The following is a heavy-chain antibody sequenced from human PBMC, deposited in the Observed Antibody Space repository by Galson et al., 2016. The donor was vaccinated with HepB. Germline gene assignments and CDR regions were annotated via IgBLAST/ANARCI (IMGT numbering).Heavy chain of an antibody. Sequence: LSCAASGFTFDDFGMSWVRQAPGKGLEWVSGINWSGEITRYADSVKGRFTISRDNTRNSLFLQMNSLRAEDTALYHCVRVRSVGLQDAFDIWGQGTMVTVSS. V-gene: IGHV3-20*01. CDR2: INWSGEIT. J-gene: IGHJ3*02. D-gene: IGHD5-24*01. CDR3: VRVRSVGLQDAFDI. CDR1: GFTFDDFG.